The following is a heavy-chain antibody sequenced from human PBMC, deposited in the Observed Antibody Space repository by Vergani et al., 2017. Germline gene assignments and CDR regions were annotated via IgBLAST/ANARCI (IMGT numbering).Heavy chain of an antibody. CDR1: GFTFSSYS. Sequence: EVQLVESGGGLVQPGGSLRLSCAASGFTFSSYSMNWVRQAPGKGLVWVSYISSSSSTIYYADSVKGRFTISRDNAKNSLYLQMNSLRAEDTAVYYCARDPSYGGNLYGDYGGQGTLVTVSS. D-gene: IGHD4-23*01. J-gene: IGHJ4*02. CDR2: ISSSSSTI. V-gene: IGHV3-48*04. CDR3: ARDPSYGGNLYGDY.